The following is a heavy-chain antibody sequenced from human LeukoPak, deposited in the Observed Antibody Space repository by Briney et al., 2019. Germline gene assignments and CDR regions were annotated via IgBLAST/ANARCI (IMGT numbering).Heavy chain of an antibody. CDR3: ARSPPGYY. V-gene: IGHV1-46*01. CDR2: INPSGGGT. J-gene: IGHJ4*02. D-gene: IGHD6-25*01. CDR1: GYTFTPYY. Sequence: GAPVKASCKASGYTFTPYYMQWMRQAPCHGLEWIGVINPSGGGTTYAKKFQGRVTMTRDMSKSTVYMELSSLRSEDTAMYYCARSPPGYYWGQGTLVTVSS.